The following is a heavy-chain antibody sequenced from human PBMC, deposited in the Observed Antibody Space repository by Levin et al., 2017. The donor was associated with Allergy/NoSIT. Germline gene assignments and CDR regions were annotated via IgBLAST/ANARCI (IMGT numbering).Heavy chain of an antibody. J-gene: IGHJ4*02. CDR1: GYSFTSYW. CDR2: IYPDDSDT. Sequence: SGGSLRLSCKGSGYSFTSYWIGWVRQMPGKGPEWMGIIYPDDSDTRYNPSFQGQVTISADKSISTAYLQWSSLKASDTAMYYCARQVGDRYNYDGYWGQGTLVTVSS. D-gene: IGHD5-24*01. CDR3: ARQVGDRYNYDGY. V-gene: IGHV5-51*01.